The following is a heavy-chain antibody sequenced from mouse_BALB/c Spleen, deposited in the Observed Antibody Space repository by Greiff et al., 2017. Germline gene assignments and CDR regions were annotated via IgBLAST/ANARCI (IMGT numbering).Heavy chain of an antibody. CDR1: GFTFSDYY. V-gene: IGHV5-4*02. CDR2: ISDGGSYT. CDR3: ARGGYGYHYYAMDY. D-gene: IGHD2-2*01. Sequence: EVMLVESGGGLVKPGGSLKLSCAASGFTFSDYYMYWVRQTPEKRLEWVATISDGGSYTYYPDSVKGRFTISRDNAKNNLYLQMSSLKSEDTAMYYCARGGYGYHYYAMDYWGQGTSVTVSS. J-gene: IGHJ4*01.